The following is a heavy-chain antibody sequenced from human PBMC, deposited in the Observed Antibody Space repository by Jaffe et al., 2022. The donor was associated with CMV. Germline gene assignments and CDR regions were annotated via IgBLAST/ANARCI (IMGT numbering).Heavy chain of an antibody. CDR2: ISAYNGNT. CDR1: GYTFTSYG. CDR3: ARVQGAGEQDTAMEPLYGDYPYYFDY. V-gene: IGHV1-18*01. D-gene: IGHD5-18*01. Sequence: QVQLVQSGAEVKKPGASVKVSCKASGYTFTSYGISWVRQAPGQGLEWMGWISAYNGNTNYAQKLQGRVTMTTDTSTSTAYMELRSLRSDDTAVYYCARVQGAGEQDTAMEPLYGDYPYYFDYWGQGTLVTVSS. J-gene: IGHJ4*02.